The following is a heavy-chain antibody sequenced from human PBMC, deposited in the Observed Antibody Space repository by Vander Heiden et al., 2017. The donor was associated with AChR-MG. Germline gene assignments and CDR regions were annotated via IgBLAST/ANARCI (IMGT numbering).Heavy chain of an antibody. CDR1: GGSISSSSYY. V-gene: IGHV4-39*01. D-gene: IGHD2-15*01. CDR2: IYYSGST. Sequence: QLQLQESGPGLVKPSETLSLTCTVSGGSISSSSYYWGWIRQPPGKGLEWIGSIYYSGSTYYNPSLKSRVTISVDTSKNQFSLKLSSVTAADTAVYYCARHIVVVVAARGLVWFDPWGQVTLVTVSS. J-gene: IGHJ5*02. CDR3: ARHIVVVVAARGLVWFDP.